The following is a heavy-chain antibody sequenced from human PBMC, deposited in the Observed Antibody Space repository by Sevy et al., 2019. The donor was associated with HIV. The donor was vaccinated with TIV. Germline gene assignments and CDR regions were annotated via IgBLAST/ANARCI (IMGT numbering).Heavy chain of an antibody. D-gene: IGHD2-21*02. CDR3: AREGTATSFDY. Sequence: SETLSLTCAVSGGSINSDTWWSWVRQPPGKGLEWIGEISNSGRTKYNPSLKSRVTISLDKSNRQFSLKLSSVTAADTAVYYCAREGTATSFDYWDQGTLVTVSS. V-gene: IGHV4-4*02. CDR2: ISNSGRT. J-gene: IGHJ4*02. CDR1: GGSINSDTW.